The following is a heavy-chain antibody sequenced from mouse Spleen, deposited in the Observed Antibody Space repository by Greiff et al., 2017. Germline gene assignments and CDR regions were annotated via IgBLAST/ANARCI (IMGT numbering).Heavy chain of an antibody. J-gene: IGHJ1*01. CDR3: AKHDYYGNYWYFDV. CDR2: IWGGGST. Sequence: VKLVESGPGLVAPSQSLSITCTVSGFSLTDYGVSWIRQPPGKGLEWLGVIWGGGSTYYNSALKSRLSISKDNSKSQVFLKMNSLQTDDTAMYYCAKHDYYGNYWYFDVWGAGTTVTVSS. V-gene: IGHV2-6-5*01. D-gene: IGHD2-1*01. CDR1: GFSLTDYG.